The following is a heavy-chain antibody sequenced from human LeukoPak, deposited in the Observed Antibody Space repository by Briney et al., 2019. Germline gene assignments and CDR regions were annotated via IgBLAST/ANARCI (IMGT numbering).Heavy chain of an antibody. V-gene: IGHV3-73*01. CDR1: GFTFTGSG. Sequence: GGSLRLSCEASGFTFTGSGIDRVRQASGKGLEWVGRITTKASNYATAYGASVKGRFTISRDDSQNTVYLQMNSLKTEDTAVYYCTTYRSGHCWGQGTLVTVSS. J-gene: IGHJ4*02. D-gene: IGHD6-19*01. CDR2: ITTKASNYAT. CDR3: TTYRSGHC.